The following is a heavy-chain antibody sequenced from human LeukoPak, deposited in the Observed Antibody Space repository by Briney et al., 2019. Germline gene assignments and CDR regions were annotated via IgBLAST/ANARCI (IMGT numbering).Heavy chain of an antibody. J-gene: IGHJ4*02. D-gene: IGHD3-9*01. V-gene: IGHV3-30-3*01. Sequence: GGPLRLSCAASGFTFSTYTMHWVRQAPGKGLEWVALISYDGSNRYYADSLKGRFTISRDNSKNTLYLQMNSLRAEDTAVYYCARDKTKVTGYLNYWGQGTLVTVSS. CDR2: ISYDGSNR. CDR3: ARDKTKVTGYLNY. CDR1: GFTFSTYT.